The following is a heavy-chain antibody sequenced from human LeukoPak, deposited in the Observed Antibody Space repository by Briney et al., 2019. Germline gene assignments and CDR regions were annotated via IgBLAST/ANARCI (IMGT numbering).Heavy chain of an antibody. CDR3: ARSPEISSSWPDY. D-gene: IGHD6-13*01. CDR1: GYTFTSYG. CDR2: IIPIFGTA. V-gene: IGHV1-69*05. J-gene: IGHJ4*02. Sequence: SVKVSCKASGYTFTSYGISWVRQAPGQGLEWMGGIIPIFGTANYAQKFQGRVTITTDESTSTAYMELSSLRSEDTAVYYCARSPEISSSWPDYWGQGTLVTVSS.